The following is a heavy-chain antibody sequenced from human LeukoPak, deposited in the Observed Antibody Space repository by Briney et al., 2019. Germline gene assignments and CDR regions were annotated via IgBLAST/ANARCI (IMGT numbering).Heavy chain of an antibody. V-gene: IGHV3-23*01. CDR2: ISGSAAST. CDR1: GFTFSSYA. Sequence: GGSLRLSCAASGFTFSSYAMSWVRQAPGKGLEWVSAISGSAASTYYADSVKGRFTISRDNSKNAVYLQMNSLRAEDMAIYYCAKLSYYDILTGRDAFDIWGQGTMVTVSS. D-gene: IGHD3-9*01. J-gene: IGHJ3*02. CDR3: AKLSYYDILTGRDAFDI.